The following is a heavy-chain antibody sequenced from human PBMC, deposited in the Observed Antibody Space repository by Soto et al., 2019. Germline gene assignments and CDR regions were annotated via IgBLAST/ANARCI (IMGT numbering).Heavy chain of an antibody. J-gene: IGHJ4*02. V-gene: IGHV1-18*01. CDR1: GYTFTSYG. CDR2: ISAYNGNT. CDR3: ARGEVGYYDSSGYYFYDY. Sequence: QVQLVQSGAEVKKPGASVKVSCKASGYTFTSYGISWVRQAPGQGLEWMGWISAYNGNTNYAQKLQGRVTMTTDTSTSAAYRELRSRRSDDSAVYYCARGEVGYYDSSGYYFYDYWGQGTLVTVSS. D-gene: IGHD3-22*01.